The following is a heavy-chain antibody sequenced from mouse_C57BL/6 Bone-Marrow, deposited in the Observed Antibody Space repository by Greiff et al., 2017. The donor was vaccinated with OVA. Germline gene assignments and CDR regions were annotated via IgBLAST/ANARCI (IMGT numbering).Heavy chain of an antibody. V-gene: IGHV5-12*01. J-gene: IGHJ1*03. D-gene: IGHD1-1*01. CDR3: ARQGVTTEDGYFDV. Sequence: EVQRVESGGGLVQPGGSLKLSCAASGFTFSDYYMYWVRQTPEKRLEWVAYISNGGGSTYYPDTVKGRFTISRDNAKNTLYLQMSRLKSEDTAMYYCARQGVTTEDGYFDVWGTGTTVTVSS. CDR2: ISNGGGST. CDR1: GFTFSDYY.